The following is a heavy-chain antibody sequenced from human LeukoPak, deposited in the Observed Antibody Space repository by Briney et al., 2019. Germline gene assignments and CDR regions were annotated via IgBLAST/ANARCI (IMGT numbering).Heavy chain of an antibody. CDR3: ARGEEIAARPVYYYYYMDV. CDR2: INHSGST. D-gene: IGHD6-6*01. CDR1: GGSFSGYY. V-gene: IGHV4-34*01. Sequence: SETLSLTCAVYGGSFSGYYWSWIRQPPGKGLEWIGEINHSGSTNYNPSLKSRVTISVDTSKNQFSLKLSSVTAADTAVYYCARGEEIAARPVYYYYYMDVWGKGTTVTVSS. J-gene: IGHJ6*03.